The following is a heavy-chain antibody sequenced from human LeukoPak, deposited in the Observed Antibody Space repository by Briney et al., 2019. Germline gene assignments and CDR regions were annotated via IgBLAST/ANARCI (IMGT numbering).Heavy chain of an antibody. J-gene: IGHJ6*04. CDR1: GFPFSNSW. Sequence: GGSLRLSCAVSGFPFSNSWMYWVRQAPGKGLEGVANIKKDGSGISYVESVKGRFILSRDNSRNSLYLQMNSLKVEDTAVYFCAGGNAMDVWGKGTAVTVYS. CDR3: AGGNAMDV. V-gene: IGHV3-7*03. CDR2: IKKDGSGI.